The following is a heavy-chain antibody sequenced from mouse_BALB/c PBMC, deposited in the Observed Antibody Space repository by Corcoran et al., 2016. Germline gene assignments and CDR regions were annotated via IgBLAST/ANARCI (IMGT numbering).Heavy chain of an antibody. CDR2: ISYDGSN. V-gene: IGHV3-6*02. D-gene: IGHD2-14*01. J-gene: IGHJ2*01. CDR3: ASGYDFDY. CDR1: GYSITSGYY. Sequence: DVQLQESGPGLVKPSQSLSLTCSVTGYSITSGYYWNWIRQFPGNKLEWMGDISYDGSNNYNPSLKNRISITRDTSKNQFFLKLNSVTTEDTATYYCASGYDFDYWVQGTTLTVSS.